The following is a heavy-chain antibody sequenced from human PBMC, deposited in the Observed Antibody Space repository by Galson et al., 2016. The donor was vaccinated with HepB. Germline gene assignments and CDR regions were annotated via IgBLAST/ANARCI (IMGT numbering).Heavy chain of an antibody. CDR1: GFTFSGSD. J-gene: IGHJ3*02. Sequence: SLRLSCAASGFTFSGSDMHWVRQASGKGLEWVGRIGSEANSYATAYGASVKGRFTVSRDDSKYAAYLQMNSLKSEDTAVYYCARMWSPNAFDIWGQGTMVIVSS. CDR3: ARMWSPNAFDI. D-gene: IGHD2-21*01. CDR2: IGSEANSYAT. V-gene: IGHV3-73*01.